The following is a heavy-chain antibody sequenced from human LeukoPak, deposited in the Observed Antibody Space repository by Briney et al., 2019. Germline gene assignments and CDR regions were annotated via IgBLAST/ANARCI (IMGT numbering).Heavy chain of an antibody. Sequence: GGSLRLSCAASGFTFSSYWMSWVRHAPGKGLEWVANIKQDGSEKYYVDSVKGRFTISRDNAKNSLYLQMNSLRAEDTAVYYCARGGPGQGGYYYYYFDYWGQGTLVTVSS. J-gene: IGHJ4*02. D-gene: IGHD3-22*01. CDR3: ARGGPGQGGYYYYYFDY. CDR1: GFTFSSYW. V-gene: IGHV3-7*01. CDR2: IKQDGSEK.